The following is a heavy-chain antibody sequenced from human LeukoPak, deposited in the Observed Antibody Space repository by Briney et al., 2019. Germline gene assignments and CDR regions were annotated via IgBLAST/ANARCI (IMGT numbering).Heavy chain of an antibody. Sequence: SETLSLTCTVSGGSISSYYWSWVRQAPGKGLEWIGYIYYSGTTSYNPSLKSRVTILVDTSKNQFSLKLSSATAADTAVYYCARHERDASLDHALDIWGQGTMVTVSS. D-gene: IGHD5-24*01. CDR1: GGSISSYY. CDR2: IYYSGTT. V-gene: IGHV4-59*08. J-gene: IGHJ3*02. CDR3: ARHERDASLDHALDI.